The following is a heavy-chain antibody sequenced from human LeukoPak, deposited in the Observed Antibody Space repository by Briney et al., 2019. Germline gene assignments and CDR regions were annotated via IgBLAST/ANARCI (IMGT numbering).Heavy chain of an antibody. D-gene: IGHD6-19*01. J-gene: IGHJ4*02. CDR1: GYTFTSYD. Sequence: ASVEVSCKASGYTFTSYDINWVRQATGQGLEWMGWMNPNSGNTGYAQKFQGRVTMTRNTSISTAYMELSSLRSEDTAVYYCARGGYSSGWYVIMDYWGQGTLVTVSS. CDR3: ARGGYSSGWYVIMDY. CDR2: MNPNSGNT. V-gene: IGHV1-8*01.